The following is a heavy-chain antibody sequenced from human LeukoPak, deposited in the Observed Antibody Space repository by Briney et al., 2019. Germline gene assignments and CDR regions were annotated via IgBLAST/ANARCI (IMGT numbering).Heavy chain of an antibody. J-gene: IGHJ4*02. V-gene: IGHV4-59*01. CDR3: ARVPGYGDFVFDY. D-gene: IGHD4-17*01. CDR2: IYYSGST. Sequence: SETLSLTCTVSGGSISSYYWSWIRQPPGKGLEWIGYIYYSGSTNYNPSLKSRVTISVDTSKYQFSLKLSSVTAADTAVYYCARVPGYGDFVFDYWGQGTLVTVSS. CDR1: GGSISSYY.